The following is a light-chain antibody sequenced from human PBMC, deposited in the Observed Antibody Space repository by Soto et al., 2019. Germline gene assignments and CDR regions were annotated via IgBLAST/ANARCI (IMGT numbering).Light chain of an antibody. J-gene: IGKJ1*01. CDR2: AAS. CDR1: QRISSY. Sequence: DIQMTQSPSSLSASVGDRVTITCRASQRISSYLNCYQQKPEKAPKLLIYAASSLQSGVPSRFSGSGSGTDFTLAISSLQPEDFATYYCQQSYSTPRTFGQGTKVEIK. CDR3: QQSYSTPRT. V-gene: IGKV1-39*01.